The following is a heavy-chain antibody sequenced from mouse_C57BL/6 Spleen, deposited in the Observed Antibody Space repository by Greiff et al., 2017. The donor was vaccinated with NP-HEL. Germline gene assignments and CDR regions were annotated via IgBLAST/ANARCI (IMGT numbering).Heavy chain of an antibody. V-gene: IGHV14-1*01. CDR1: GFNIKDYY. CDR3: VRGDYGSSYGY. CDR2: IDPEDGDT. D-gene: IGHD1-1*01. Sequence: VQLQQSGAELVRPGASVKLSCTASGFNIKDYYMHWVKQRPEQGLEWIGRIDPEDGDTEYAPKFQGKATMTVDTSSSTAYMQLSSLTSEDSAVYYCVRGDYGSSYGYWGQGTTLTVSS. J-gene: IGHJ2*01.